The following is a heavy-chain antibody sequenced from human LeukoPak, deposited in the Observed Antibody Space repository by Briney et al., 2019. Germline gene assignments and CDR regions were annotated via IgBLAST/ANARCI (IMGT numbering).Heavy chain of an antibody. CDR1: GFTFTNYA. Sequence: GGSLRLSCAASGFTFTNYAMTWVRQALGKGLEWVSTISASGDTTYYADSVKGRFTISRDNSKTTLYLHMNSLRADDTAIYYCGKDRPYDYDYSTASFDYWGQGTLVTVSS. CDR3: GKDRPYDYDYSTASFDY. J-gene: IGHJ4*02. D-gene: IGHD5-12*01. V-gene: IGHV3-23*01. CDR2: ISASGDTT.